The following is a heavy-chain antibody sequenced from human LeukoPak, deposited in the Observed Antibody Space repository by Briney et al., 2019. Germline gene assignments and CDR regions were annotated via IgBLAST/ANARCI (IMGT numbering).Heavy chain of an antibody. V-gene: IGHV4-30-2*01. Sequence: SQTLSLTCAVSGGSISSGGYSWSWIRQPPGKGLEWIGYIYHSGSTYYNQSLKSRVTISVDRSKNQFSLKLSSVTAADTAVYYCARVFVDYYGSGSYYNVNWFDPWGQGTLVTVSS. CDR3: ARVFVDYYGSGSYYNVNWFDP. D-gene: IGHD3-10*01. CDR1: GGSISSGGYS. CDR2: IYHSGST. J-gene: IGHJ5*02.